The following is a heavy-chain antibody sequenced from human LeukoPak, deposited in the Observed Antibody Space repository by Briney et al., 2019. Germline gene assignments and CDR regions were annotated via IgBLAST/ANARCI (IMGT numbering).Heavy chain of an antibody. CDR3: ARDRGAGGWECGTY. Sequence: GASVKVSCKASGYTFTNYGISWVRQAPGQGLEWVGWISAYNGNTNFAQKFQGRVTMTRDTSINTAYMELSRLTPDGTAVYYCARDRGAGGWECGTYWGQGTLVTVSS. V-gene: IGHV1-18*01. J-gene: IGHJ4*02. D-gene: IGHD1-26*01. CDR1: GYTFTNYG. CDR2: ISAYNGNT.